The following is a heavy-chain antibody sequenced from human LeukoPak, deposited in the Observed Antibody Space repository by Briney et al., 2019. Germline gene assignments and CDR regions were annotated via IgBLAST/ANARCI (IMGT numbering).Heavy chain of an antibody. CDR2: IYSGGST. CDR3: ARGYSSSWYGEYFQH. Sequence: PGGSLRLSCAASGFTVSSSYMSWVRQAPGKGLEWVSVIYSGGSTYYADSVKGRFTISRDNSKNTLYLQMNSLRAEDTAVYYCARGYSSSWYGEYFQHWGQGTLVTVSS. J-gene: IGHJ1*01. D-gene: IGHD6-13*01. CDR1: GFTVSSSY. V-gene: IGHV3-53*01.